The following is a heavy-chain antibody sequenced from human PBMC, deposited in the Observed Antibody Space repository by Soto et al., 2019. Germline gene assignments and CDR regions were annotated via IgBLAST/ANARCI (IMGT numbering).Heavy chain of an antibody. CDR1: GFTFNTHG. D-gene: IGHD6-19*01. J-gene: IGHJ4*02. Sequence: GGSLRLSCSASGFTFNTHGMHWVRQSPGKGLEWVSYISYSGNKYYADSVQGRFTISRDDSKNTVFLQINSLRTEVTAVYYSAKRPLAGSGWTFDYWGQGTSVTVSS. CDR3: AKRPLAGSGWTFDY. CDR2: ISYSGNK. V-gene: IGHV3-30*02.